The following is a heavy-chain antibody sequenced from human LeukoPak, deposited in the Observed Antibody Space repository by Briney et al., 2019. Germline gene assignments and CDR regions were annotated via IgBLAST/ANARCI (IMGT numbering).Heavy chain of an antibody. CDR3: AGVRGYDSSGYYYGAFDI. Sequence: SETLSLTCTVSGGSISSYYWSWIRQPPGKGLEWIGYIYYSGNTNYNPSLKSRVTISVGTSKNQFSLKLSSVTAADTAVYYCAGVRGYDSSGYYYGAFDIWGQGTMVTVSS. V-gene: IGHV4-59*01. CDR2: IYYSGNT. D-gene: IGHD3-22*01. CDR1: GGSISSYY. J-gene: IGHJ3*02.